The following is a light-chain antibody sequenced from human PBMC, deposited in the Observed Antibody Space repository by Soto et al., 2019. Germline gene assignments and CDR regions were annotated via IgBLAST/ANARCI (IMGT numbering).Light chain of an antibody. CDR1: NIGSKS. CDR2: DDS. Sequence: ELTQPPSVSVAPGQTARITCGGNNIGSKSVHWYQQKPGQAPVLVVYDDSDRPSGIPERFSGSNSGNTATLTISRVEAGDEADYYCQVWDSSSDLLFGGGTKLTVL. J-gene: IGLJ3*02. CDR3: QVWDSSSDLL. V-gene: IGLV3-21*02.